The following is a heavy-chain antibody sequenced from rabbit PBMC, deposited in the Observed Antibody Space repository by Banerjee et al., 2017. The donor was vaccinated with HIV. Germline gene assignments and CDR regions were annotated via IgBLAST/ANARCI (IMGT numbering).Heavy chain of an antibody. J-gene: IGHJ4*01. CDR1: GFSFSSSYW. D-gene: IGHD4-1*01. Sequence: QEQLEESGGGLVQPEGSLTLTCTASGFSFSSSYWLCWVRQAPGKGLEWIACIDVSSGSTHYASWAKGRFTISQTSSTTVTLQMTSLTAADTATYFCARNSAGREDFNLWGQGTLVTVS. V-gene: IGHV1S45*01. CDR2: IDVSSGST. CDR3: ARNSAGREDFNL.